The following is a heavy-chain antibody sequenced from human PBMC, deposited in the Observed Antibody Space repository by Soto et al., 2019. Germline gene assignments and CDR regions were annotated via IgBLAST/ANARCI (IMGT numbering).Heavy chain of an antibody. CDR2: ISNTGAKT. CDR3: AKGGNTNNNYYYYMDV. CDR1: GFTFSDYA. V-gene: IGHV3-23*01. J-gene: IGHJ6*03. D-gene: IGHD2-15*01. Sequence: EVQLLESGGGLVQPGGSLRLSCAASGFTFSDYALSWVRQAPGEGPEWVSTISNTGAKTYYADSVKGRITVSRDNFKNPLSLQTNSLSAADTAVYYCAKGGNTNNNYYYYMDVWGKGTAVTVSS.